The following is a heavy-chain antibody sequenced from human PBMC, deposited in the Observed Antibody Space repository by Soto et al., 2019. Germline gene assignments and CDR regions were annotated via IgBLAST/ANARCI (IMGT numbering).Heavy chain of an antibody. CDR1: GGSISSSNW. CDR3: ASSLHYDFWSGYYSSRYFDY. V-gene: IGHV4-4*02. Sequence: QVQLQESGPGLVKPSGTLSLTCAVSGGSISSSNWWSWVRQPPGKGLEWIGEIYHSGSTNYNPSLKIRVTISVDKSKNQFSLKLSSVTAADTAVYYCASSLHYDFWSGYYSSRYFDYWGQGTLVTVSS. D-gene: IGHD3-3*01. CDR2: IYHSGST. J-gene: IGHJ4*02.